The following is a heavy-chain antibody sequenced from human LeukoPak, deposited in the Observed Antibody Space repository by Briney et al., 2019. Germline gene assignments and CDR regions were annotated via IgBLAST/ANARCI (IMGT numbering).Heavy chain of an antibody. V-gene: IGHV3-23*01. J-gene: IGHJ4*02. CDR1: GSTFSSYW. CDR3: AKEGPLYCSGGSCYSSDY. D-gene: IGHD2-15*01. CDR2: INSDGSST. Sequence: GGSLRPSCAASGSTFSSYWMSWVRQAPGKGLVWVSRINSDGSSTYYADSVKGRFTISRDNSKNTLYLQMNSLRAEDTAVYYCAKEGPLYCSGGSCYSSDYWGQGTLVTVSS.